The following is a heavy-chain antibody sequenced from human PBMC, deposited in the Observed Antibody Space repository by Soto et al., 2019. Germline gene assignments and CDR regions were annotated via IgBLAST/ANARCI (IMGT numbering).Heavy chain of an antibody. CDR3: ASGRGNWGRFEW. CDR2: ISASGDST. J-gene: IGHJ1*01. D-gene: IGHD7-27*01. CDR1: GFTFSDFA. V-gene: IGHV3-23*01. Sequence: GGSLRLSCAASGFTFSDFAMSWVRQAPGKGLEWVGDISASGDSTYYADSVNGRVTISRDGSKNSLLLQLNRLRGGTTATSYCASGRGNWGRFEWWGQGALVTVSS.